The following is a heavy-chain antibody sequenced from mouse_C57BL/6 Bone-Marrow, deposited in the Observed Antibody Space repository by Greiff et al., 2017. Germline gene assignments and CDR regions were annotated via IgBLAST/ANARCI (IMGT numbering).Heavy chain of an antibody. J-gene: IGHJ1*03. V-gene: IGHV1-19*01. CDR2: INPYNGGT. CDR1: GYTFTDYY. CDR3: ARERDWYCDV. Sequence: VQLKESGPVLVKPGASVKMSCKASGYTFTDYYMNWVKQSHGKSLEWIGVINPYNGGTSYNQKFKGKATLTVDKSSSTAYMELNSLTSEDSAVYYCARERDWYCDVWGTGTTVTVSS.